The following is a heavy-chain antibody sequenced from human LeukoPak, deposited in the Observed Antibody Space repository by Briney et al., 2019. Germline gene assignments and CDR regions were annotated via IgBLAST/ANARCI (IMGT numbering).Heavy chain of an antibody. CDR3: ARAGYSHDAFDI. CDR1: GFTFSTYY. D-gene: IGHD5-18*01. CDR2: ISGSSSYI. Sequence: KAGGSLRLSCAASGFTFSTYYMNWVRQAPGKGLEWVSSISGSSSYIYYADSMKGRFTISRDNAKNSLYLQMNSLRADDTAMYYCARAGYSHDAFDIWGQGTVVTVSS. V-gene: IGHV3-21*01. J-gene: IGHJ3*02.